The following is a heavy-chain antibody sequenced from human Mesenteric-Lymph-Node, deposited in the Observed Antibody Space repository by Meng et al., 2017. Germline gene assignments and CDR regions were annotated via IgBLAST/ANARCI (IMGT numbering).Heavy chain of an antibody. CDR1: GYTFTSYY. CDR2: INPSGGST. D-gene: IGHD3-9*01. CDR3: ARGGGRYDILTGYYLDSYYYYGMDV. J-gene: IGHJ6*02. Sequence: ASVKVSCKASGYTFTSYYMHWVRQAPGQGLEWMGIINPSGGSTSYAQKFQGRVTMTRDTSTSTVSMELSSLRSEDTAVYYCARGGGRYDILTGYYLDSYYYYGMDVWGQGTTVTVSS. V-gene: IGHV1-46*01.